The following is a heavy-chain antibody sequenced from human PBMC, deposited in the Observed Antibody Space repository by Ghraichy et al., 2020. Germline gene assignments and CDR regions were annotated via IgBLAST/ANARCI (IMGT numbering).Heavy chain of an antibody. V-gene: IGHV3-64*02. CDR2: ISSNGGST. CDR1: GFTFSNYD. CDR3: ARGEGRSSYWGGYYFYGMDV. J-gene: IGHJ6*02. D-gene: IGHD1-26*01. Sequence: GGSLRLSCAASGFTFSNYDMHWVRQAPGKGLEYVSAISSNGGSTYYADSVKGRFIISRDNSTNTLYLQMGSLRAEDVAVYYCARGEGRSSYWGGYYFYGMDVWGRGTTVDVSS.